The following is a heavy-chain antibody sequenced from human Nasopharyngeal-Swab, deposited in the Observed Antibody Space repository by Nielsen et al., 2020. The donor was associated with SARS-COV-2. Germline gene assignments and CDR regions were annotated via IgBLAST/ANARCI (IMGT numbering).Heavy chain of an antibody. Sequence: SCKASGYTFSSYAMSWVRQAPGKGLEWVSAISGSGGSTYYADSVKGRFTISRDNSKNTLYLQMNSLRAEDTAVYYCAKELYSSSHYQIFDYWGQGTLVTVSS. D-gene: IGHD6-13*01. V-gene: IGHV3-23*01. CDR1: GYTFSSYA. J-gene: IGHJ4*02. CDR2: ISGSGGST. CDR3: AKELYSSSHYQIFDY.